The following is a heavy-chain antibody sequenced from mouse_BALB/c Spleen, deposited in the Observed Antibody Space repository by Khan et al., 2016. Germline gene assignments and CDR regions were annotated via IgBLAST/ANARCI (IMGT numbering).Heavy chain of an antibody. CDR1: GFNIKDTY. CDR3: TRGDPYYAMDY. D-gene: IGHD3-3*01. J-gene: IGHJ4*01. V-gene: IGHV14-3*02. CDR2: IDPANGNT. Sequence: EVQLQESGAELVKPGASVKLSCTASGFNIKDTYMHWVKQRPEQGLEWIGRIDPANGNTKYDPKFQGKATITADTSSNTAYLQLSSLTSEDTAVYSCTRGDPYYAMDYWCQGTSVTVAA.